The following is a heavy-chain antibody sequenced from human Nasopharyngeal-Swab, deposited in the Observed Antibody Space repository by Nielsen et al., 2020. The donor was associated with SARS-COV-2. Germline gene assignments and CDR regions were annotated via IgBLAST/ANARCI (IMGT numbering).Heavy chain of an antibody. CDR2: ISYDGSNK. J-gene: IGHJ4*02. Sequence: LSLTCAASGFTFSSYAMHWVRQAPGKGLEWVAVISYDGSNKYYADSVKGRFTISRDNSKNTLYLQMNSLRAEDTAVYYCAGDLDYWGQGTLVTVSS. CDR3: AGDLDY. CDR1: GFTFSSYA. V-gene: IGHV3-30-3*01.